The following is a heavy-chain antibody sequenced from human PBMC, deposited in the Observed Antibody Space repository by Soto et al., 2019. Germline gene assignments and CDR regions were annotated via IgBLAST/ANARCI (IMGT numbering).Heavy chain of an antibody. CDR1: GFTFMSNV. CDR2: ISGDGADT. D-gene: IGHD2-8*01. J-gene: IGHJ4*02. V-gene: IGHV3-23*01. Sequence: EVQLLESGGGLVQPGGSLRLSCVASGFTFMSNVMSWVRQAPGKGLEWVSAISGDGADTYYADSVRGRFTISRDNSKNTLSLQMNSLRDEDTALYYCVKDFRCADWGQGTRVTVSS. CDR3: VKDFRCAD.